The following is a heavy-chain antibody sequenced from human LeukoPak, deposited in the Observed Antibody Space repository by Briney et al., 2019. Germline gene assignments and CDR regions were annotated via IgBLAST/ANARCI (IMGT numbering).Heavy chain of an antibody. J-gene: IGHJ5*02. D-gene: IGHD3-3*01. CDR3: AREARYYDFWSGPNWFDP. CDR2: IIPIFGIA. CDR1: GGTFSSYA. V-gene: IGHV1-69*04. Sequence: SVKVSCKASGGTFSSYAISWVRQAPGQGLEWMGRIIPIFGIANYAQKFQGRVTITADKSTSTAYMELSSLRSEDTAVYYCAREARYYDFWSGPNWFDPRGQGTLVTVSS.